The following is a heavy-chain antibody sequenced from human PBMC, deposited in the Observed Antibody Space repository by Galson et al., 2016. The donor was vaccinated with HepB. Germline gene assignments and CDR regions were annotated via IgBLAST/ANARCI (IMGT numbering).Heavy chain of an antibody. CDR2: IYHSGNT. J-gene: IGHJ4*02. CDR3: ARGDWNSGFDY. D-gene: IGHD1-7*01. CDR1: GYSISSGYY. Sequence: ETLSLTCTVSGYSISSGYYWGWIRQPPGKGLEWIGSIYHSGNTYYNPSLKSRVTISVDTSKNQFSLKLSSVTAADTAVYYCARGDWNSGFDYWEQGTPVTVSS. V-gene: IGHV4-38-2*02.